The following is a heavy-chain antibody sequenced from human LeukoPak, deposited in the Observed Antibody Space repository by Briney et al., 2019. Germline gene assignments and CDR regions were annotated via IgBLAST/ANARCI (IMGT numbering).Heavy chain of an antibody. Sequence: PSVTLSLMSSVSGGTVINYYWSWIRQAPGKGLEWIGHIHSSGTTNYNPSLKSRVTISVDTSKNQFSLKLTSVTAADTAVVYCARQAYGSGSYERPFDFWGQGILVTVSS. V-gene: IGHV4-4*09. J-gene: IGHJ4*02. D-gene: IGHD3-10*01. CDR2: IHSSGTT. CDR3: ARQAYGSGSYERPFDF. CDR1: GGTVINYY.